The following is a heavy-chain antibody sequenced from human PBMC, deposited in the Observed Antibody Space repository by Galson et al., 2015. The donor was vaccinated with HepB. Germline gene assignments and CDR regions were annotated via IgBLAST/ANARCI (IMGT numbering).Heavy chain of an antibody. D-gene: IGHD3-9*01. Sequence: SLRLSCAASGFIVSTNYMSWVRQAPGKGLEWASVIYSGGRTYYADSVKGRFTISRDNSKNTLYLQMNSLRAEDTAVYYCARETQFRYFDWFIDYWGQGTLVSVSS. CDR1: GFIVSTNY. V-gene: IGHV3-53*01. CDR2: IYSGGRT. CDR3: ARETQFRYFDWFIDY. J-gene: IGHJ4*02.